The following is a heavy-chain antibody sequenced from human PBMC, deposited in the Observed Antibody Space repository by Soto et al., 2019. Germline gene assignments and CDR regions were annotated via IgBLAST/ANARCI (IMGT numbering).Heavy chain of an antibody. D-gene: IGHD1-26*01. CDR1: GGSISSGDYY. V-gene: IGHV4-30-4*01. Sequence: SETLSLTCTVSGGSISSGDYYWSWIRQPPGKGLEWIGYIYYSGSTYYNPSLKSRVTISVDTSKNQFSLKLSSVTAAGTAVYYCARGWELDFDYWGQGTLVTVSS. CDR3: ARGWELDFDY. J-gene: IGHJ4*02. CDR2: IYYSGST.